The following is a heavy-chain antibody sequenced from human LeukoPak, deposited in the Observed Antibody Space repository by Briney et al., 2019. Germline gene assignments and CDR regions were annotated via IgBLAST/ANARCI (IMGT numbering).Heavy chain of an antibody. CDR2: ISYDGSNK. V-gene: IGHV3-30*04. CDR1: GFTFSSYA. J-gene: IGHJ4*02. Sequence: PGGSLRLSCAASGFTFSSYAMHWVRQAPGKGLEWVAVISYDGSNKYYADSVKGRFTISRDNSKNTLYLQMNSLRAEDTAVYYCARGHRGGDCYRYWGQGTLVTVSS. D-gene: IGHD2-21*02. CDR3: ARGHRGGDCYRY.